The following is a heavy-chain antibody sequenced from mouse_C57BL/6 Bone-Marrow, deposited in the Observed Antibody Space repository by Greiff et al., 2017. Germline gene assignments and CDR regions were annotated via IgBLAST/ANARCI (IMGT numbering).Heavy chain of an antibody. V-gene: IGHV1-19*01. CDR2: INPYNGGT. J-gene: IGHJ1*03. CDR1: GYTFTDYY. Sequence: VQLQQSGPVLVKPGASVKMSCKASGYTFTDYYMNWVKQSHGKSLEWIGVINPYNGGTSYNQQFKGKATLTVEKSSSTAYMELNSLTAEDSAVYYCASRYFDVWGTGTTVTVSS. CDR3: ASRYFDV.